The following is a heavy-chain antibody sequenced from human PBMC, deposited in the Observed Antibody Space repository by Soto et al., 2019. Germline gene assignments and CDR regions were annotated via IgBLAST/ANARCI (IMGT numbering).Heavy chain of an antibody. D-gene: IGHD4-17*01. CDR1: GFTFSSYG. CDR2: ISYDGSNK. Sequence: QVQLVESGGGVVQPGRSLRLSCAASGFTFSSYGMHWVRQARGKGLEWVAVISYDGSNKYYADSVKGRYTISGDNSKNTRDLQMNSLRAEDTAVYYGAKDRGYGEPYYFYYWGQGTLVTVSS. CDR3: AKDRGYGEPYYFYY. V-gene: IGHV3-30*18. J-gene: IGHJ4*02.